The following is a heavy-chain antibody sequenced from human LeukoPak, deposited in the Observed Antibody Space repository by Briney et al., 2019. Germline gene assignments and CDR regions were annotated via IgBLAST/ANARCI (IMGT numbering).Heavy chain of an antibody. CDR2: IYYSGST. D-gene: IGHD4-4*01. Sequence: SETLSLTCTVSGGSISSYYWSWIRQPPGKGLEWIGYIYYSGSTNYNPSLKSRVTISVDTSKNQFSLKLSSVTAADTAVYYCAGPHDYSNPPDYWGQGTLVTVSS. J-gene: IGHJ4*02. V-gene: IGHV4-59*08. CDR3: AGPHDYSNPPDY. CDR1: GGSISSYY.